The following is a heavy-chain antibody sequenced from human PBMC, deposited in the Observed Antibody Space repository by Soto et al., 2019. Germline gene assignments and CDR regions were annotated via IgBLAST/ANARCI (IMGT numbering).Heavy chain of an antibody. D-gene: IGHD2-15*01. Sequence: GGSLRLSCAASGFTFSSYSMNWVRQAPGKGLEWVAVISYDGSNKYYADSVKGRFTISRDNAKNSLYLQLNSLRAEDTAVYYCARRSCSDGICPFDYWGHGTLVTVSS. J-gene: IGHJ4*01. CDR2: ISYDGSNK. V-gene: IGHV3-30*03. CDR3: ARRSCSDGICPFDY. CDR1: GFTFSSYS.